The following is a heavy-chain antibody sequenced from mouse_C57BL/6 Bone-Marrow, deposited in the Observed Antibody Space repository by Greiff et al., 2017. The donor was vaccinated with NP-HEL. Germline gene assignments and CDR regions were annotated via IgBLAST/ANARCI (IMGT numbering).Heavy chain of an antibody. V-gene: IGHV1-82*01. CDR1: GYAFSSSW. Sequence: QVQLQQSGPELVKPGASVKISCKASGYAFSSSWMNWVKQRPGKGLEWIGRIYPGDGDTNYNGKFKGKATLTADKSSSTAYMQLSSLTSEDSAVYFCAILEYYYAMDYWGQGTSVTVSS. CDR2: IYPGDGDT. CDR3: AILEYYYAMDY. J-gene: IGHJ4*01.